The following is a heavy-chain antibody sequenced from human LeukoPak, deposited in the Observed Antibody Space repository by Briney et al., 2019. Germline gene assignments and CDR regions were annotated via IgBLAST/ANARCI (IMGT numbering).Heavy chain of an antibody. D-gene: IGHD6-19*01. CDR1: GFTFDDYA. Sequence: PGRSLRLSCAASGFTFDDYAMHWVRQAPGKGLEWVSGISWNSGSIGYADSVKGRFTISGDNAKNSLYLQMNSLRAEDTALYYCAKDGVGPIAVAGTRTDYWGQGTLVTVSS. CDR3: AKDGVGPIAVAGTRTDY. J-gene: IGHJ4*02. CDR2: ISWNSGSI. V-gene: IGHV3-9*01.